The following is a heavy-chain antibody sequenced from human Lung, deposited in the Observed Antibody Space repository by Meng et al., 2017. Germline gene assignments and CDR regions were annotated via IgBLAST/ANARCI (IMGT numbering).Heavy chain of an antibody. D-gene: IGHD3-22*01. V-gene: IGHV3-21*01. J-gene: IGHJ4*02. Sequence: EVQLVESGGGLATPGGSLGPSCAACGFIFSSYSMNWVRQAPGKGLEWVSSFTSSTSYIYYADSVKGRFTISRDNAKNSLYLQMSSLRAEDTAVYYCARDLYYYDNSGPIDYWGQGTLVTVSS. CDR3: ARDLYYYDNSGPIDY. CDR1: GFIFSSYS. CDR2: FTSSTSYI.